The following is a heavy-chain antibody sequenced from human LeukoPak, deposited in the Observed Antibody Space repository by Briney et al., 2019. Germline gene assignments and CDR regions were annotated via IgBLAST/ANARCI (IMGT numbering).Heavy chain of an antibody. D-gene: IGHD2-2*01. J-gene: IGHJ5*02. Sequence: SVEVSCKASGGTFSSYAISWVRQAPGQGLEWMGGIIPIFGTANYAQKFQGRVTITTDESTSTAYMELSSLRSEDTAVYYCARRWGYCSSTSCPPAMWFDPWGQGTLVTVSS. CDR1: GGTFSSYA. CDR3: ARRWGYCSSTSCPPAMWFDP. V-gene: IGHV1-69*05. CDR2: IIPIFGTA.